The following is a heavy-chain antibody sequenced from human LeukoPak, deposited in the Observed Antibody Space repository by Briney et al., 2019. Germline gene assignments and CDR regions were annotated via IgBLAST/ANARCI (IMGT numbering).Heavy chain of an antibody. V-gene: IGHV4-34*01. D-gene: IGHD2-8*01. J-gene: IGHJ4*02. CDR1: GGSFSGYY. Sequence: SETLSLTCAVYGGSFSGYYWNWIRQPPGKGLKWIGEINHSGSTNYNPSLKSRVSISADTSKSQFSLKLNSVTAADTAVYYCARGPYPHIVLMVYAIRLDYWGQGTLVTVSS. CDR2: INHSGST. CDR3: ARGPYPHIVLMVYAIRLDY.